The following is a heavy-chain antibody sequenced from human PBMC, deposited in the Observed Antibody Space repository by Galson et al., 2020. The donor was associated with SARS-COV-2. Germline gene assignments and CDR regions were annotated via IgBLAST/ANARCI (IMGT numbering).Heavy chain of an antibody. CDR3: AKLATVDYYYGMDV. V-gene: IGHV3-23*01. Sequence: TGGSLRLSCAASGFIFSTYAMSWVRQAPGKGLQWVSTISSTGGTTYYADSVKGRFTISRDNSKNTLYLQMSSLRAEYTAVYYGAKLATVDYYYGMDVWGQGTTVTVSS. J-gene: IGHJ6*02. D-gene: IGHD3-3*02. CDR2: ISSTGGTT. CDR1: GFIFSTYA.